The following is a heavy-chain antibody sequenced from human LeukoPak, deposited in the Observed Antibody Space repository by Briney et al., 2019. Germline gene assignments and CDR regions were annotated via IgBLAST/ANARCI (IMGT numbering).Heavy chain of an antibody. D-gene: IGHD5-18*01. V-gene: IGHV1-18*04. CDR1: GYTFTGYY. J-gene: IGHJ6*02. CDR2: ISAYNGNT. CDR3: ARDGSGYSYYYGMDV. Sequence: ASVKVSCKASGYTFTGYYMHWVRQAPGQGLEWMGWISAYNGNTNYAQKLQGRVTMTTDTSTSTAYMELRSLRSDDTAVYYCARDGSGYSYYYGMDVWGQGTTVTVSS.